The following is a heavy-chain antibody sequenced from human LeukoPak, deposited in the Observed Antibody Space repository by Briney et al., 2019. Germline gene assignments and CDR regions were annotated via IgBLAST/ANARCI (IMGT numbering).Heavy chain of an antibody. CDR1: GGSISGDY. J-gene: IGHJ4*02. D-gene: IGHD3-10*01. CDR2: IYSSGST. Sequence: SETLSLTCTVSGGSISGDYWSWIRQPAGKTLEWIGRIYSSGSTNYNPSLKSRVTMSVDTSKNQFSLKLTSVTAADTAVYYCARDVHYGSGHDYWGQGTLVTVSS. CDR3: ARDVHYGSGHDY. V-gene: IGHV4-4*07.